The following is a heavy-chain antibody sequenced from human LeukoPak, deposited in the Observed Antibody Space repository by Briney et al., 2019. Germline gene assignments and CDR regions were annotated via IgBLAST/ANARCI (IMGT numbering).Heavy chain of an antibody. CDR3: ARASDIAVTGFDC. V-gene: IGHV4-59*01. Sequence: SKTLSLTCTVSGASISSYYWSWIRQTPRNGLEWIGSIYNGGNINYKPSLKSRVTISMDTSKSHFSLSLTSVTAADTAVYFCARASDIAVTGFDCWGQGLLVTVSS. CDR2: IYNGGNI. D-gene: IGHD6-19*01. CDR1: GASISSYY. J-gene: IGHJ4*02.